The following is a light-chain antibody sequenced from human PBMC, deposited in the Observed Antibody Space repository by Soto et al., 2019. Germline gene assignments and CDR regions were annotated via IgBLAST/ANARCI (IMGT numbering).Light chain of an antibody. CDR2: GNN. CDR3: AAWDDSLNEYV. J-gene: IGLJ1*01. V-gene: IGLV1-44*01. Sequence: QSVLTQAPSVSGTPGQRVTITCSGSSSNIGRNSVNWYQHLPGTAPKLLTHGNNHRPSGVPDRFSGSKSGTSASLAISGLQPEDEADYCCAAWDDSLNEYVFRDGTKLTVL. CDR1: SSNIGRNS.